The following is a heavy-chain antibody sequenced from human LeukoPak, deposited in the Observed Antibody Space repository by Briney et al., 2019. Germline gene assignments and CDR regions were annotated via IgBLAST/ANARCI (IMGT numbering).Heavy chain of an antibody. CDR1: GGSFSGYY. CDR2: INHSGST. CDR3: ARGLGIAAAGTFDY. V-gene: IGHV4-34*01. Sequence: SETLSLTCAVYGGSFSGYYWSWIRQPPGRGLEWIGEINHSGSTNYNPSLKSRVTISVDTSKNQFSLKLSSVTAADTAVYYCARGLGIAAAGTFDYWGQGTLVTVSS. J-gene: IGHJ4*02. D-gene: IGHD6-13*01.